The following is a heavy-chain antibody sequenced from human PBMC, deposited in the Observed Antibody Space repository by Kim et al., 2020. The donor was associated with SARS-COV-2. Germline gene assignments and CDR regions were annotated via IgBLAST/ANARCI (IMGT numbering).Heavy chain of an antibody. CDR3: ASNIVVVVAATDAFDI. D-gene: IGHD2-15*01. J-gene: IGHJ3*02. V-gene: IGHV4-31*02. Sequence: SLESRVTISGDTSKNQISLKLSSVTAADTAVYYCASNIVVVVAATDAFDIWGQGTMVTVSS.